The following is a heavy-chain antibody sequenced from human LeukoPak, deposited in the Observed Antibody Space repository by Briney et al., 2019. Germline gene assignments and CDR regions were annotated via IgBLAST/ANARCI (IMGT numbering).Heavy chain of an antibody. Sequence: GGSLRLSCAASGFTFSSYAMTWVRQAPGKGLEWVSSISYSGVSTYYADSVKGRFTISRDNSKNTLYLQMNSLRAEDTAVYYCAKQGARGYFDYWGQGTLVTVSS. D-gene: IGHD3-16*01. J-gene: IGHJ4*02. V-gene: IGHV3-23*01. CDR2: ISYSGVST. CDR3: AKQGARGYFDY. CDR1: GFTFSSYA.